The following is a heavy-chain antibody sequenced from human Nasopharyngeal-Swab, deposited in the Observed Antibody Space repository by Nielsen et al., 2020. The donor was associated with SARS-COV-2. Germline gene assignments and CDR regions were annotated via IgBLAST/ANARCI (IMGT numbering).Heavy chain of an antibody. J-gene: IGHJ6*02. Sequence: GESLKISCAASGFTFSSYAMSWVRQAPGKGLEWVSALSGSGGNTYYADAVKGRFTISRDNSKNTLFLQMNSLRAEDTAVYYCAKPVALEWLLYSENYYYYGMDVWGQGTTVTVSS. CDR1: GFTFSSYA. D-gene: IGHD3-3*01. CDR2: LSGSGGNT. CDR3: AKPVALEWLLYSENYYYYGMDV. V-gene: IGHV3-23*01.